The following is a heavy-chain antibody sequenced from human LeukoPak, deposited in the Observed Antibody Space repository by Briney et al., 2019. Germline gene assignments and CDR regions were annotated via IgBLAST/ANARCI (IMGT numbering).Heavy chain of an antibody. Sequence: GGSLRLSCAASGFTFSSYSMNWVRQAPGRGLEWVSYISSVTSTTYYTDSVKGRFTISRDNAKNSLYLQMNSLRAEDTAVYYCATSDYVWGSYRYDAFDIWGQGTMVTVSS. CDR2: ISSVTSTT. CDR1: GFTFSSYS. D-gene: IGHD3-16*02. J-gene: IGHJ3*02. V-gene: IGHV3-48*04. CDR3: ATSDYVWGSYRYDAFDI.